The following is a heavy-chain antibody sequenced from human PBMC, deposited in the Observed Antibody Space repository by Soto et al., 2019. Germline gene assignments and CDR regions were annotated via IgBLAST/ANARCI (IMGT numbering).Heavy chain of an antibody. CDR1: GDSISTSTYF. D-gene: IGHD6-19*01. CDR2: IYYSGST. CDR3: ARRDSSGWDWWFDP. Sequence: SETLSLTCTVSGDSISTSTYFWGWVRQPPGKGLEWIGSIYYSGSTYYNPSLKSRVTISVDTSKNQFSLKLSSVTAADTAVYYCARRDSSGWDWWFDPWGQGTLVTVSS. V-gene: IGHV4-39*01. J-gene: IGHJ5*02.